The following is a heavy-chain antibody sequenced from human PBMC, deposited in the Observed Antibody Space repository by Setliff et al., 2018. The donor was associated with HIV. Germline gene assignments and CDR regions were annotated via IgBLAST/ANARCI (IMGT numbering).Heavy chain of an antibody. CDR2: IIPIFGTA. J-gene: IGHJ4*02. Sequence: SVKVSCKASGGTFSSYAISWVRQAPGQGLEWMGGIIPIFGTANYAQKFQGRVTITADESTSTAYMELSSLRSEDTAAYYCARVYVDLTKYYNFWSGYPDYWGQGTLVTVSS. CDR3: ARVYVDLTKYYNFWSGYPDY. CDR1: GGTFSSYA. D-gene: IGHD3-3*01. V-gene: IGHV1-69*13.